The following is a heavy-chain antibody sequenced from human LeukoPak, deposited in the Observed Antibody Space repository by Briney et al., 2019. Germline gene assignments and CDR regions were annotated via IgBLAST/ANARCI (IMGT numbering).Heavy chain of an antibody. V-gene: IGHV3-7*04. CDR3: ARGHYGMDV. CDR2: INQDGSEK. Sequence: PGGSLRLSCAVSGFTHSNDWTSWVRHPPAKGLEWVANINQDGSEKYHVDSVKGRFTISRDNAKNTLYLQMNSLRAEDTAVYYCARGHYGMDVWGQGTTVTVSS. J-gene: IGHJ6*02. CDR1: GFTHSNDW.